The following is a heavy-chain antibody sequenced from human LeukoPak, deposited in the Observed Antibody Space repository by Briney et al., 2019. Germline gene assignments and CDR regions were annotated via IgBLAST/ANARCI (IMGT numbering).Heavy chain of an antibody. CDR3: AREKSDCSGGSCYSVFDY. D-gene: IGHD2-15*01. J-gene: IGHJ4*02. CDR2: IKQDGSEK. CDR1: GFTFSSYR. V-gene: IGHV3-7*01. Sequence: GGSLRLSCAASGFTFSSYRMSWVRQAPGKGLEWVANIKQDGSEKYYVDSVKGGFTISRDNAKNSLYLQMNRLRAEDTAVYYCAREKSDCSGGSCYSVFDYWGQGTLVTVSS.